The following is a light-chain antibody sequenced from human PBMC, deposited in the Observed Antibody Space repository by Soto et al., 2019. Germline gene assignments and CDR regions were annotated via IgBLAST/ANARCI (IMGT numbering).Light chain of an antibody. Sequence: DIRLTQSPSFLSASVGVRVTITCRARQGISSYLAWYQQKPGKDPNLLIYVESTLQSGVPSRFSDSGSWTESPLTINSLQPEECATYYYQQHNSYWTFGQGTKVDIK. CDR2: VES. CDR3: QQHNSYWT. J-gene: IGKJ1*01. V-gene: IGKV1-9*01. CDR1: QGISSY.